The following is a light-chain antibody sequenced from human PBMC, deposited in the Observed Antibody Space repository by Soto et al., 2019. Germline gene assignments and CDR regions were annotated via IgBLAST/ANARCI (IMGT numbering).Light chain of an antibody. V-gene: IGKV1-39*01. CDR3: QQSYSTLSLT. Sequence: DIQMTQSPSSLSASVGDRVTITCRASQSISSYLNWNQQKPGKAPKLLIYAASSLQSGVPSRFSGSGSGTDFTLTISSLQPEDFATYYCQQSYSTLSLTFGGGTNVEIK. J-gene: IGKJ4*01. CDR1: QSISSY. CDR2: AAS.